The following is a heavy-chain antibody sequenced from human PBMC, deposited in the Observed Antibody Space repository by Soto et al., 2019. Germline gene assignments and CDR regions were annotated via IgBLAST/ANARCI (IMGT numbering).Heavy chain of an antibody. CDR1: GFTFSSYA. J-gene: IGHJ3*02. V-gene: IGHV3-30-3*02. CDR3: VKSQSGSYFAAFDI. D-gene: IGHD1-26*01. CDR2: ISYDGSNK. Sequence: GGSLRLSCAASGFTFSSYAMHWVRQAPGKGLEWVAVISYDGSNKYYADSVKGRFTISRDNSKNTLYLQMNSLRAEDTAVYYCVKSQSGSYFAAFDIWGQGTRVTVSS.